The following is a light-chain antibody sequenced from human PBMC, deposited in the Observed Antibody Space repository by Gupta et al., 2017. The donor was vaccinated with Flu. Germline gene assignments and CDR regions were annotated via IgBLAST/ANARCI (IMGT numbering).Light chain of an antibody. CDR1: KVGMKN. CDR3: QVWERSSGHVV. V-gene: IGLV3-21*02. J-gene: IGLJ2*01. Sequence: GGNKVGMKNMHGCWKKQGQAPVPVVYIYNDRHGGIPERYSGSSSRNTTTLTISRVEAGDEADDYCQVWERSSGHVVFGGGTKLTVL. CDR2: IYN.